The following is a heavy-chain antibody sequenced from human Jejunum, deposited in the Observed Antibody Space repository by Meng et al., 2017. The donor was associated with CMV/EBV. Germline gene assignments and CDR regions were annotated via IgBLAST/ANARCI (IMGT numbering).Heavy chain of an antibody. CDR2: IGPSRGST. D-gene: IGHD6-13*01. V-gene: IGHV1-2*02. CDR1: GYPFTGYY. J-gene: IGHJ4*02. CDR3: ARGDYSSTLPFDY. Sequence: SGYPFTGYYVHWGRLTPGQGLGRMGWIGPSRGSTKCAQNLQGRVTMTRNTSISTAYMELSRLRSDDTAVYYCARGDYSSTLPFDYWGQGTRVTVSS.